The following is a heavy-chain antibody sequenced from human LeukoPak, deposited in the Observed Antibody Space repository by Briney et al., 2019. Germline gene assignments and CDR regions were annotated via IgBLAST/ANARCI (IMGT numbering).Heavy chain of an antibody. Sequence: GGSLRLSCAASGLTVSSNYMSWAPHAPGKGLEWVSVIYSGGSTYYADSVKGRFTISRDNSKNTRYLQMNGLRAEDTAVYYCARASPAGGYYFYYWGQGTLVTVS. J-gene: IGHJ4*02. CDR1: GLTVSSNY. V-gene: IGHV3-53*01. CDR3: ARASPAGGYYFYY. CDR2: IYSGGST. D-gene: IGHD1-26*01.